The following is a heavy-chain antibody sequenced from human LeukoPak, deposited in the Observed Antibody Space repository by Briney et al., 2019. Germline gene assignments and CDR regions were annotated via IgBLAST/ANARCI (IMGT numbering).Heavy chain of an antibody. V-gene: IGHV1-24*01. Sequence: GASVKVSCKVSGYTLTELSMHWVRQAPGKGLEWMGGFDPEDGETIYAQKFQGRVTMTEDTSTDTAYMELSSLRSDDTAVYYCATARNWNDGLLVWGQGTTVTVSS. J-gene: IGHJ6*02. CDR1: GYTLTELS. D-gene: IGHD1-1*01. CDR3: ATARNWNDGLLV. CDR2: FDPEDGET.